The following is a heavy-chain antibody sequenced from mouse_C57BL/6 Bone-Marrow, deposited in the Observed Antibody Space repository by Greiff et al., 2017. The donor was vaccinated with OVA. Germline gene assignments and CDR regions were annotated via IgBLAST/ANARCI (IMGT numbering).Heavy chain of an antibody. V-gene: IGHV5-6*01. D-gene: IGHD1-1*01. CDR2: ISSGGSYT. J-gene: IGHJ1*03. CDR3: ARQTTTVVATNFDV. CDR1: GFTFSSYG. Sequence: EVKLMESGGDLVKPGGSLKLSCAASGFTFSSYGMSWVRQTPDKRLEWVATISSGGSYTYYPDSVKGRFTISRDNAKNTLYLQMSSLKSEDTAMYYCARQTTTVVATNFDVWGTGTTVTVSS.